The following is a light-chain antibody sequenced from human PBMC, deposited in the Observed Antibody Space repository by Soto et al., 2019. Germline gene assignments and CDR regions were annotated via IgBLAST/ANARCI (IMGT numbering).Light chain of an antibody. V-gene: IGLV1-44*01. CDR1: TSNIGGEA. J-gene: IGLJ1*01. Sequence: QSLLTQPPSASGTPGQRVTISCSGGTSNIGGEAVNWYQQLPGTAPKLLIYSYNQRPSGVPDRFSGSKSGTSASLAISGLQSEDEADYICAAWDDSLNGYVFGTGTKLTVL. CDR3: AAWDDSLNGYV. CDR2: SYN.